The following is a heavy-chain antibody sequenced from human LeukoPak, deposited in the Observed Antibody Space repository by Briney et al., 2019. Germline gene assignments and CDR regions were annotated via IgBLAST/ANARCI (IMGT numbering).Heavy chain of an antibody. J-gene: IGHJ5*02. CDR2: ISPSSTSI. Sequence: GGSLRLSCAASGFTFSSYSMNWVRQAPGKGLEWVSYISPSSTSIYYADSLKGRFTVSRDNSKNSMYLQMNSLRAEDTAIYYFARDAASGTNWFDPWGQGTLVTVSS. V-gene: IGHV3-48*01. CDR1: GFTFSSYS. CDR3: ARDAASGTNWFDP. D-gene: IGHD3-3*01.